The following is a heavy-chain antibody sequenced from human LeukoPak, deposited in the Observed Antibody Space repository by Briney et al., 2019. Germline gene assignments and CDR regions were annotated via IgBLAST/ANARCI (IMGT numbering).Heavy chain of an antibody. D-gene: IGHD2-2*01. CDR2: MNPNSGNT. V-gene: IGHV1-8*01. Sequence: GASVKVSCKASGYTFTSYDINWVRQATGQGLEWMGWMNPNSGNTGYAQKFQGRVTMTRDTSISTAYMELSRLRSDDTAVYYCARGSRGYCSSTSCRYYYYYMDVWGKGTTVTVSS. J-gene: IGHJ6*03. CDR1: GYTFTSYD. CDR3: ARGSRGYCSSTSCRYYYYYMDV.